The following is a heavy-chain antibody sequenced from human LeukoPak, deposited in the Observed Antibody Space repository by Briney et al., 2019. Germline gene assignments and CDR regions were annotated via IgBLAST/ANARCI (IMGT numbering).Heavy chain of an antibody. CDR3: ARGRYYDFWSGHDWFDP. Sequence: PSETLSLTCAVYGGSFSGYYWSWIRQPPGKGLEWIGEINHSGSTNYNPSLKSRVTISVDTSKNQFSLKLSSVTAADTAVYYCARGRYYDFWSGHDWFDPWGQGTLVTVSS. V-gene: IGHV4-34*01. D-gene: IGHD3-3*01. J-gene: IGHJ5*02. CDR1: GGSFSGYY. CDR2: INHSGST.